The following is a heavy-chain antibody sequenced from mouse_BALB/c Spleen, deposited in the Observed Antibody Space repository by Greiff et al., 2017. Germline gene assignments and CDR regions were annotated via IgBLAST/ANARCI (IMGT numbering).Heavy chain of an antibody. CDR3: ARGKAYYGNCYAMDY. V-gene: IGHV3-2*02. D-gene: IGHD2-10*01. Sequence: EVKLVESGPGLVKPSQSLSLTCTVTGYSITSDYAWNWIRQFPGNKLEWMGYISYSGSTSYNPSLKSRISITRDTSKNQFFLQLNSVTTEDTATYYCARGKAYYGNCYAMDYWGQGTSVTVSS. CDR2: ISYSGST. J-gene: IGHJ4*01. CDR1: GYSITSDYA.